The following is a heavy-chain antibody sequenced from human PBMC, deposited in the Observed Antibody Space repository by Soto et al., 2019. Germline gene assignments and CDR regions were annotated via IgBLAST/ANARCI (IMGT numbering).Heavy chain of an antibody. Sequence: EVQLVESGGGLVKPGGSLRLSCAASGFTFSSYSMNWVRQAPGKGLEWVSSISSSSSYIYYADSVKGRFTISRDNAKNSLYLQMTSLRADDTAVYSCGRRYHYYDSSGYDKWDAFDIWGQGTIVTGSS. D-gene: IGHD3-22*01. CDR1: GFTFSSYS. CDR3: GRRYHYYDSSGYDKWDAFDI. CDR2: ISSSSSYI. J-gene: IGHJ3*02. V-gene: IGHV3-21*01.